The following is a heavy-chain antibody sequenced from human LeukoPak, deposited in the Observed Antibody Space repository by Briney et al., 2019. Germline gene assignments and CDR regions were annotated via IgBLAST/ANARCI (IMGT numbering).Heavy chain of an antibody. Sequence: GASVKVSCKASGYTFTSYGISWVRQAPGQGLEWMGWISAYNGNTNYAQKLQGRVTMTTDTSTSTAYMELRSLRSDDTAVYYCARDFSLVVPAAIHFDYGGQGTLVTVSS. V-gene: IGHV1-18*01. J-gene: IGHJ4*02. CDR2: ISAYNGNT. CDR3: ARDFSLVVPAAIHFDY. CDR1: GYTFTSYG. D-gene: IGHD2-2*02.